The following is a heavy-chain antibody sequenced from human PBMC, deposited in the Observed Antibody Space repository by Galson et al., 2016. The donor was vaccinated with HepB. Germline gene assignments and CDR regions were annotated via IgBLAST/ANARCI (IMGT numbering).Heavy chain of an antibody. Sequence: SVRLSCAASGFPFSSYSMNWVRQAPGKGLEWVSSISGSYYTNYADSVKGRFTISRDNAKNSVYLQINSLRAEDTAVYYCASDTLVVSRGVIFYMDVWGKGTTVTVAS. V-gene: IGHV3-21*01. CDR2: ISGSYYT. CDR1: GFPFSSYS. J-gene: IGHJ6*03. D-gene: IGHD3-10*01. CDR3: ASDTLVVSRGVIFYMDV.